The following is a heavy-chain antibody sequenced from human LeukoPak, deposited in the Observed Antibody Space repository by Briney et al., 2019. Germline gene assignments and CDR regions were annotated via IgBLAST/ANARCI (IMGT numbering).Heavy chain of an antibody. V-gene: IGHV3-7*01. CDR1: GFTFSNYW. Sequence: GGSLRLSCAASGFTFSNYWMTWVRQAPGKGLEWVANIKHDGSEDYYLDSVKGRFTISRDNAKNSLYLQMSSLRAEDTAVYYCTGGEPSHGNILITPWGQGTLVIVSS. J-gene: IGHJ5*02. D-gene: IGHD3-16*01. CDR3: TGGEPSHGNILITP. CDR2: IKHDGSED.